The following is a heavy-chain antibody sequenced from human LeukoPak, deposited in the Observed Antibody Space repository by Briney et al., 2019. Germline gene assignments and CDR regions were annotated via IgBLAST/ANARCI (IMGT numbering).Heavy chain of an antibody. CDR2: IKQDGSKK. J-gene: IGHJ6*02. CDR1: GFTFTTYW. Sequence: GGSLRLSCAASGFTFTTYWMSWVRQAPGKGLEWVANIKQDGSKKNYVDSVKGRFTISRDNAKNSLYLQMNSLRAEDTAVYYCGRAMDFWGQGTTVTVSS. CDR3: GRAMDF. V-gene: IGHV3-7*01.